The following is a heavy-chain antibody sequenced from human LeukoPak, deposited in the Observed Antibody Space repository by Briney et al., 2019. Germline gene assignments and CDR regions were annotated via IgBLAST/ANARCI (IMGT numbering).Heavy chain of an antibody. CDR3: ARRSGSGWYIDY. Sequence: SETLSLTCTVSGVSISSYYWNWIRQPPEKGLEWIGYIYYSGSTNYNPSLKSRVTISLDTSKNQVSLKLSPVTAADTALYYCARRSGSGWYIDYWGQGTLVTVSS. D-gene: IGHD6-19*01. CDR1: GVSISSYY. CDR2: IYYSGST. J-gene: IGHJ4*02. V-gene: IGHV4-59*08.